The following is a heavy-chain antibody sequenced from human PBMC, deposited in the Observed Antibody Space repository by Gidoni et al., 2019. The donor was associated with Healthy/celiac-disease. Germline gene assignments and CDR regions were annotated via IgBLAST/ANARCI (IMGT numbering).Heavy chain of an antibody. CDR3: ARDSDYSNYFDY. V-gene: IGHV1-69*04. D-gene: IGHD4-4*01. J-gene: IGHJ4*02. CDR2: IIPILGIA. CDR1: GGTFSSYT. Sequence: KKPGSSVKVSCKASGGTFSSYTISWVRQAPEQGLEWMGRIIPILGIANYAQKFQGRVTITADKSTSTAYMELSSLRSEDTAVYYCARDSDYSNYFDYWGQGTLVTVSS.